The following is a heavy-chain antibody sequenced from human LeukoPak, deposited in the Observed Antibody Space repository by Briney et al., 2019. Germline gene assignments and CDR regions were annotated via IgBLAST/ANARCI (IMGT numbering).Heavy chain of an antibody. CDR3: VTDQTGRLPYFCDF. CDR2: IKEDGSEI. Sequence: GGALRYSCVASGFNFSTYWMTWVRPVPGKGLEWVANIKEDGSEIYYVDAVWGGVSISRDNAKTSLYLHMHRLSGADTGLYYCVTDQTGRLPYFCDFWGQGTLVTVSS. CDR1: GFNFSTYW. V-gene: IGHV3-7*01. D-gene: IGHD3-10*01. J-gene: IGHJ4*02.